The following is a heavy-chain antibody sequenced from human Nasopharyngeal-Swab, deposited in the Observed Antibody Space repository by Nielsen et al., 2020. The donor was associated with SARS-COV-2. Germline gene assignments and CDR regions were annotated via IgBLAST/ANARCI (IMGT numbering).Heavy chain of an antibody. CDR2: ISGSGGST. J-gene: IGHJ6*02. CDR1: GFTFSSYA. D-gene: IGHD4/OR15-4a*01. CDR3: AKDGGLTTFPYYYYYGMDV. V-gene: IGHV3-23*01. Sequence: GEPLKISCAASGFTFSSYAMSWVRQAPGKGLEWVSAISGSGGSTYYADSVKGRFTISSDNSKNTLYLQMNSLRAEDTAVYYCAKDGGLTTFPYYYYYGMDVWGQGTTVTVSS.